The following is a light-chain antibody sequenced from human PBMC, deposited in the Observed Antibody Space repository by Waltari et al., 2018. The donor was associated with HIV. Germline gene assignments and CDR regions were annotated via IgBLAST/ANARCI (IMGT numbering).Light chain of an antibody. Sequence: QSVLTQPPSVSGAPGQRVTISCTGSSSNIGAGYDVHWYPQVPGTAPKLLIFGNSNRPSGVPDRFSGSKSATSASLAITGLQAEDEADYYCQSYDSSLTVVIFGGGTKLTVL. CDR3: QSYDSSLTVVI. J-gene: IGLJ2*01. V-gene: IGLV1-40*01. CDR1: SSNIGAGYD. CDR2: GNS.